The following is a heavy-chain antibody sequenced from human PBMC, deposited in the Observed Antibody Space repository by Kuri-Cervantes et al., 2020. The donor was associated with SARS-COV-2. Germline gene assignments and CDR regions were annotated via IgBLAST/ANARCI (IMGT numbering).Heavy chain of an antibody. V-gene: IGHV1-2*04. Sequence: ASVKVSCKASGYTFTDYYMHWVRQAPGQGLEWMGWINPNSGGTNYAQKFQGWVTMTRDTSISTVYMELSRLRSDDTAVYYCVRSTPFRRLVVISQGRAFDIWGQGTMVTVSS. CDR1: GYTFTDYY. CDR3: VRSTPFRRLVVISQGRAFDI. J-gene: IGHJ3*02. D-gene: IGHD3-22*01. CDR2: INPNSGGT.